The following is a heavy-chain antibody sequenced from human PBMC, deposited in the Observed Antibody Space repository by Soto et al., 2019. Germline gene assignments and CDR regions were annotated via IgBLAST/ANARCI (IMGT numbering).Heavy chain of an antibody. Sequence: DVQLLESGGGLVQPGGSLRLSCAASGFTFSSNDMGWVRQGPGKGLEGVAVVSIGGSTHYADSVRGRFTISRDNSKNTLSLQMNSLTAEDTAVYFCAKRRGAGGHFDYWGQGALVTVSS. CDR1: GFTFSSND. V-gene: IGHV3-23*01. D-gene: IGHD2-15*01. CDR2: VSIGGST. J-gene: IGHJ4*02. CDR3: AKRRGAGGHFDY.